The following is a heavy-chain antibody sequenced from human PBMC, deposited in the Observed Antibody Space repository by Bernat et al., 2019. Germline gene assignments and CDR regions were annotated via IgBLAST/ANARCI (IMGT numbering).Heavy chain of an antibody. D-gene: IGHD6-19*01. Sequence: QVQLVESGGGVVQPGRSLRLSCAASGFIFSSYGMHWVRQAPGKGLEWVAVIWYDGSNKYYADSLEGRFTISRDSSKNTLYLQMNSLRAEDTAVYYCARSTERAVAIEYYYYCYGMDVWGQGTTVTVSS. CDR2: IWYDGSNK. V-gene: IGHV3-33*01. CDR1: GFIFSSYG. J-gene: IGHJ6*02. CDR3: ARSTERAVAIEYYYYCYGMDV.